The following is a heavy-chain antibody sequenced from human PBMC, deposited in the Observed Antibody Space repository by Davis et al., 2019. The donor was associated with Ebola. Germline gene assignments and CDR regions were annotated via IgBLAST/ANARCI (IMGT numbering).Heavy chain of an antibody. CDR2: INPNSGGT. Sequence: ASVKVSCKASGYTFTGYYMHWVRQAPGQGLEWMGRINPNSGGTNYAQKFQGRVTMTRDTSISTAYMELSRLRSDDTAVYYCARGGVGQWLVYYYYGMDVWGKGTTVTVSS. CDR1: GYTFTGYY. V-gene: IGHV1-2*06. J-gene: IGHJ6*04. D-gene: IGHD6-19*01. CDR3: ARGGVGQWLVYYYYGMDV.